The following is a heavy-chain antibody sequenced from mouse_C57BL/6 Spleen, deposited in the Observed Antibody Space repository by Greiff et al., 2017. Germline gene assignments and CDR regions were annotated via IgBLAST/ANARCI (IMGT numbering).Heavy chain of an antibody. Sequence: QVQLQQPGAELVKPGASVKMSCKASGYTFTSYWITWVKQRPGQGLEWIGDIYPGSGSTNYNEKFKSKATLTVDKSSSTAYMQLSSLTSEDSAVYYCARSGDCDAMDYWGQGTSVTVSS. J-gene: IGHJ4*01. D-gene: IGHD3-1*01. CDR2: IYPGSGST. CDR1: GYTFTSYW. CDR3: ARSGDCDAMDY. V-gene: IGHV1-55*01.